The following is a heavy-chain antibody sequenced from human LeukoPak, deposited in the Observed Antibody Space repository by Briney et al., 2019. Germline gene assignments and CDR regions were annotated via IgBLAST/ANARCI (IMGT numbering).Heavy chain of an antibody. CDR1: GFTFSSYA. V-gene: IGHV3-21*01. J-gene: IGHJ4*02. CDR2: ISSSSSYI. Sequence: GGSLRLSCAASGFTFSSYAMSWVRQAPGKGLEWVSSISSSSSYIHYADSVKGRFTISRDNAKNSLYLQMNSLRAEDTAVYYCARIPYYDFWSGNGNDYWGQGTLVTVSS. D-gene: IGHD3-3*01. CDR3: ARIPYYDFWSGNGNDY.